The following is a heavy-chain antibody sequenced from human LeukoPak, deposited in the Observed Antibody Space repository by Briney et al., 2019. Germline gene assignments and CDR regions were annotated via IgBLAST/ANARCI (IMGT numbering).Heavy chain of an antibody. J-gene: IGHJ3*02. CDR2: ISSSGTAT. CDR3: ARPARSGIYYPDAFEN. Sequence: PGGSLRLSCTASGFTFHHYYITWIRQAPGNGLDWVAYISSSGTATYYAESVKGRSTISRDNDKNFLYLQMDSMKAEDTAMYYCARPARSGIYYPDAFENWGQGTMVTVSS. D-gene: IGHD3-10*01. V-gene: IGHV3-11*04. CDR1: GFTFHHYY.